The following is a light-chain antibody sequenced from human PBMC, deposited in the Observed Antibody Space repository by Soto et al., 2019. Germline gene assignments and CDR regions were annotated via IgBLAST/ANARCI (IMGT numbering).Light chain of an antibody. CDR3: SSYTRSTTLYV. CDR2: EVS. CDR1: SSDVGGYHY. J-gene: IGLJ1*01. V-gene: IGLV2-14*01. Sequence: QSVLTQPASVSGSPGQSITISCTGTSSDVGGYHYVSWYQQHPGKAPKLMIYEVSNRPSGVSNRFSGSKSGNTASLTISGLQAEDEADYYCSSYTRSTTLYVFGAGTKVTVL.